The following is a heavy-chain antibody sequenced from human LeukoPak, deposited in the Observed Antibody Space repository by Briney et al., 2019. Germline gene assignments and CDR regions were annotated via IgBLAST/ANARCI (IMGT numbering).Heavy chain of an antibody. Sequence: GGSLRLSCAASGFTFTSYWIHWVRQAPGKGLVWVSRIKGDESSTNYADSVKGRFTISRDNAKNTVYLHMNSLRVEDAAVYYCARGVKNYYGVDVWGQGTTVTVSS. CDR1: GFTFTSYW. CDR3: ARGVKNYYGVDV. CDR2: IKGDESST. J-gene: IGHJ6*02. D-gene: IGHD4-23*01. V-gene: IGHV3-74*01.